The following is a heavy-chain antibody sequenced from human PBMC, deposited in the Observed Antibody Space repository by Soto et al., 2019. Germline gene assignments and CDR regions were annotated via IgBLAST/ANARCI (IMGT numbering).Heavy chain of an antibody. V-gene: IGHV3-30*18. D-gene: IGHD4-17*01. J-gene: IGHJ4*02. CDR2: ISHDGNNK. CDR1: GFTFSGYG. CDR3: AKDHLETTVTTPSY. Sequence: GGSLRLSCAASGFTFSGYGMHWVRQAPGKGLEWVAVISHDGNNKYYADSVKGRFTISRDNSKNTLYLQMNSLRAEDTAVYYCAKDHLETTVTTPSYWGQGTLVTVSS.